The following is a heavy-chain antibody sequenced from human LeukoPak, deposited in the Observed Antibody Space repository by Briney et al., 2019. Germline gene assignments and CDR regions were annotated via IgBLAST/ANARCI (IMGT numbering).Heavy chain of an antibody. CDR3: GPREGERELSY. V-gene: IGHV3-23*01. CDR1: GFTFSSYA. J-gene: IGHJ4*02. CDR2: IRGSGDRT. Sequence: LPGGSLRLSCAASGFTFSSYAMSWVRQAPGKGLEWVSAIRGSGDRTHYADSVKGRFTISRDNSKNTLYLQMNSLRAEDTAVYYCGPREGERELSYWGQGTLVTVSS. D-gene: IGHD1-26*01.